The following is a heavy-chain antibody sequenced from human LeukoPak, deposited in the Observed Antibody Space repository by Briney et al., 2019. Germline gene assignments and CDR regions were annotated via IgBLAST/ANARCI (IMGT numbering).Heavy chain of an antibody. CDR3: IGWPRNGFDT. Sequence: NPGGSLRLSCAASGFTFSNAWMSWVRQVPGKGLEWIGRIKSKTDGGTTDYAAPVKGRFTVSRDDSKNTLYLQMNSLKTEDTAVYYCIGWPRNGFDTWGQGTMVTVSS. CDR1: GFTFSNAW. J-gene: IGHJ3*02. CDR2: IKSKTDGGTT. D-gene: IGHD1-14*01. V-gene: IGHV3-15*01.